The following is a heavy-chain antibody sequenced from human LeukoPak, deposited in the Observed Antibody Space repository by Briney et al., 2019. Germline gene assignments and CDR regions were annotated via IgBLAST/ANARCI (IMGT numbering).Heavy chain of an antibody. D-gene: IGHD6-19*01. J-gene: IGHJ4*02. CDR3: ARQHSGGWFVFDY. V-gene: IGHV5-51*01. CDR2: IYPGDSDT. Sequence: SGESLKTSRKGSGYSFTSYWIGGVRQMPGKGLEWMGIIYPGDSDTRNSSALQAQVTLPDDKSISTAHLQWSSLKASDTAMYYCARQHSGGWFVFDYWGQGTLVTVSS. CDR1: GYSFTSYW.